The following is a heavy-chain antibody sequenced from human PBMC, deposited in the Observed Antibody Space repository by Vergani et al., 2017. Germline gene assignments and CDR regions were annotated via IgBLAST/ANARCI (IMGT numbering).Heavy chain of an antibody. V-gene: IGHV1-46*03. CDR1: GYSFTSNS. Sequence: QVQLVQSGAEVKKPGASVKVSCKASGYSFTSNSMHWVRQAPGQGLEWMGIINPMGGSTTYAQRFQGRVTMTRDTSTSTVYMQLSSLRFVDTAVYYCARAGYCTSTSCYSFSYYXMDVWGKGTTVTVSS. CDR2: INPMGGST. CDR3: ARAGYCTSTSCYSFSYYXMDV. J-gene: IGHJ6*03. D-gene: IGHD2-2*03.